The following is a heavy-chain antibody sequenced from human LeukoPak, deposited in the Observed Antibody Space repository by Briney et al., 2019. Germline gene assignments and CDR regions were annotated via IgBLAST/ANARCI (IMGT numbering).Heavy chain of an antibody. D-gene: IGHD3-22*01. V-gene: IGHV1-2*02. CDR2: INPNRGGT. J-gene: IGHJ3*02. CDR1: GYTFTGYY. Sequence: ASVKDSCKASGYTFTGYYIHWVRQAPGQGREWMGWINPNRGGTKYAQKFRGRVTLTSDTSINTAYMELSSQRSEDTAVYYCSRVSDSSGYYWVSDAFDIWGQGTMVTVSS. CDR3: SRVSDSSGYYWVSDAFDI.